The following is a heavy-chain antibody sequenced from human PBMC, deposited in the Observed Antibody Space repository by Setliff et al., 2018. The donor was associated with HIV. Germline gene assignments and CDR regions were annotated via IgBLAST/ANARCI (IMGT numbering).Heavy chain of an antibody. V-gene: IGHV4-34*01. CDR2: IIHSGGT. Sequence: SETLSLTCAVYGGSFSGYYWTWIRQPPGRGLERIGEIIHSGGTNYNRSLKSRVTISVDTSKDQFSLNLSSVTAADTAVYYCARGGLGVVGAIDYWSQGTLVTVSS. J-gene: IGHJ4*02. D-gene: IGHD2-15*01. CDR1: GGSFSGYY. CDR3: ARGGLGVVGAIDY.